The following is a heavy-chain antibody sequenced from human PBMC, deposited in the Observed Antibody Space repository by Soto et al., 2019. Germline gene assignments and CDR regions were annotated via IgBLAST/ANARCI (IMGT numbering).Heavy chain of an antibody. CDR1: GYTFTSYD. Sequence: ASVKVSCKASGYTFTSYDINCVRQATGQGLEWMGWMNPNSGNTGYAQKFQGRVTMTRNTSISTAYMELSSLRSEDTAVYYCARGVVVPAASYYYYYYMEVWGKGTTVTVSS. CDR3: ARGVVVPAASYYYYYYMEV. CDR2: MNPNSGNT. D-gene: IGHD2-2*01. J-gene: IGHJ6*03. V-gene: IGHV1-8*01.